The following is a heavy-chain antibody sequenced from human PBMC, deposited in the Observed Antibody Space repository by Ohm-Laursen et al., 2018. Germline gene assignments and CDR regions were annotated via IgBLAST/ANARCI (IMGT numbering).Heavy chain of an antibody. CDR2: ISNSDNTI. J-gene: IGHJ4*02. CDR3: AREAVTTDY. V-gene: IGHV3-11*01. D-gene: IGHD4-17*01. CDR1: GFTFGDYA. Sequence: SLRLSCTASGFTFGDYAMSWVRQAPGKGLEWISYISNSDNTIYYADSVKGRFTISRDNAKNSLYLQINSLGVEDTAVYYCAREAVTTDYWGQGTLVTVSS.